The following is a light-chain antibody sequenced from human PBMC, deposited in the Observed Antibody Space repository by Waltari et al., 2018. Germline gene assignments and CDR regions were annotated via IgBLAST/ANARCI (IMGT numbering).Light chain of an antibody. Sequence: QSALTQPASVSGSPGQSITISCTGTSSDVGNYNLVSWYQQHTGKAPKRRISAGSKRPSGFSNRISGSKSGNQASLKLAGLQAEDEADYCCCSYAGSSTYVFGTGTKVTVL. CDR3: CSYAGSSTYV. CDR1: SSDVGNYNL. J-gene: IGLJ1*01. CDR2: AGS. V-gene: IGLV2-23*01.